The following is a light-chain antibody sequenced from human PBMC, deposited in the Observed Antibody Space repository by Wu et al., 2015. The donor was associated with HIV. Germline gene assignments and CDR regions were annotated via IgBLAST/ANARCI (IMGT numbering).Light chain of an antibody. J-gene: IGKJ4*01. CDR3: QQRSNWLT. V-gene: IGKV3-11*01. CDR1: QSLSASY. Sequence: EIVLTQSPGTLSLSPGERATLSCRASQSLSASYLAWYQQKPGQAPRLLIYDASNRATGIPARFSGNGSGTDFTLTISSLEPEDVAVYYCQQRSNWLTFGGGTKVEIK. CDR2: DAS.